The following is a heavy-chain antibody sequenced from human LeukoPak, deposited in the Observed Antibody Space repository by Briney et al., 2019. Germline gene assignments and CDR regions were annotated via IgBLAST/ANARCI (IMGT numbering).Heavy chain of an antibody. CDR3: AKDSGYETFDF. V-gene: IGHV3-9*01. CDR1: GFTFDDYV. D-gene: IGHD5-12*01. CDR2: ISWNSGSI. J-gene: IGHJ4*02. Sequence: GGSLRLSCAASGFTFDDYVMHWVRQAPGKGLEWVSGISWNSGSIGYADSVKGRFTISRDNAKNSLHLLMNSLRAEDTALYYCAKDSGYETFDFWGQGTLVTVSS.